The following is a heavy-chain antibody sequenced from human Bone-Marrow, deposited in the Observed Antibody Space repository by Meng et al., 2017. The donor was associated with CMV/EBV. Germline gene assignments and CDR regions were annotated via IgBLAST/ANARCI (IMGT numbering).Heavy chain of an antibody. CDR1: GGSISTYY. CDR2: IYYSGST. J-gene: IGHJ4*02. V-gene: IGHV4-59*01. CDR3: ASGYSFGKFDD. D-gene: IGHD5-18*01. Sequence: SETLSLTCTVSGGSISTYYWNWIRQPPGKGLEWIGYIYYSGSTNYNPSLKSRVTMSVDASKNQFSLRLSSVTAADTAAYYCASGYSFGKFDDWGQGTPVTVSS.